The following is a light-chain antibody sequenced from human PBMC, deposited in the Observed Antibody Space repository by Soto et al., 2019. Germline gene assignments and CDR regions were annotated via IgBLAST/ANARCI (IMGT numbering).Light chain of an antibody. CDR2: DAS. CDR1: QSISSS. Sequence: IQMTQSPSTVSASVGDRVTITCRASQSISSSWAWYQQKPGKAPKVLIYDASSLDSGVPSRFSGSGYGTEFTLTVSSLQPGDFATYSCQQYESYPYSFGQGTKLEIK. J-gene: IGKJ2*01. CDR3: QQYESYPYS. V-gene: IGKV1-5*01.